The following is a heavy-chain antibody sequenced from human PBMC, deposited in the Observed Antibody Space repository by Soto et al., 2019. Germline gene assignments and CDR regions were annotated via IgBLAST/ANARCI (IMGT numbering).Heavy chain of an antibody. CDR3: ARGAGRLDY. Sequence: EVHLVQSGGGLVQPGGSLRLSCEVSGFTLSDYWMTWVRQAPGKGLEWVANIKQDGSEKYYVDSVKGRFTISRDSAKNSLYLQMNSLRVEDTAVYYCARGAGRLDYWGQGTLVTVSS. CDR2: IKQDGSEK. CDR1: GFTLSDYW. V-gene: IGHV3-7*04. J-gene: IGHJ4*02.